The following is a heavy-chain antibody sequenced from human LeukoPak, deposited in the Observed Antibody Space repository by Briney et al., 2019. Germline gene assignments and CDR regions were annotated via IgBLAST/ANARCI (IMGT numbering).Heavy chain of an antibody. D-gene: IGHD3-22*01. Sequence: GGSLRLSCAASGFTFDDYGMSWVRQAPGKGLEWVSGISWNGGSTGYADSVKGRFTISRDNAKNSLYLQMNSLRAEDTALYYCARERAYYYDSSGPLREYYYMDVWGKGTTVTVSS. J-gene: IGHJ6*03. V-gene: IGHV3-20*04. CDR1: GFTFDDYG. CDR2: ISWNGGST. CDR3: ARERAYYYDSSGPLREYYYMDV.